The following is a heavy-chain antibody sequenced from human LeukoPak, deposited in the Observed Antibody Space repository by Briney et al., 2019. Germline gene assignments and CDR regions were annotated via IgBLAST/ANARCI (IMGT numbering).Heavy chain of an antibody. Sequence: EPGGSLRLSCAASGFTFSAYEINWVRQAPGKGLEWVSYISSGSNTIYYADSVKGRFTISRDNAKNSLYLQMNSLRAEDTAVYYCARVGRGSGSPFDCWGQGTLVTVSS. CDR1: GFTFSAYE. D-gene: IGHD3-10*01. J-gene: IGHJ4*02. CDR3: ARVGRGSGSPFDC. CDR2: ISSGSNTI. V-gene: IGHV3-48*03.